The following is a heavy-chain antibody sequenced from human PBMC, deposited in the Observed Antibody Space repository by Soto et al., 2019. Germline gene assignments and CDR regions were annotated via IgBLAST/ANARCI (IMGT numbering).Heavy chain of an antibody. CDR3: ARRTVVTASTYWYFDL. J-gene: IGHJ2*01. D-gene: IGHD2-21*02. CDR2: IDGSGRNT. V-gene: IGHV3-23*01. Sequence: EVQMLESGGGLVQPGGSPRLSCAVSGFTFNTYAMSWVRQAPGKGLEWVSGIDGSGRNTFYADSLKGRFANYRDNSKNTLFLQMNSLRAEDTAVYYCARRTVVTASTYWYFDLWGRGTLVAVSS. CDR1: GFTFNTYA.